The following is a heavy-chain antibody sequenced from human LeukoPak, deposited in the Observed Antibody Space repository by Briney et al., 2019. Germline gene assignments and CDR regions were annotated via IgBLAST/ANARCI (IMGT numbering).Heavy chain of an antibody. D-gene: IGHD3-10*01. CDR1: GDSISGNNCY. CDR3: ARVRGDVRGVPMYYFGY. Sequence: SETLSLTCTVSGDSISGNNCYWAWIRQPPGKGLEYIASINYSGTTYYNPSLRSRVTMSVDTSKNRFSLKLSSVTAADTAVYYCARVRGDVRGVPMYYFGYWGQGTLVTVSS. J-gene: IGHJ4*02. CDR2: INYSGTT. V-gene: IGHV4-39*07.